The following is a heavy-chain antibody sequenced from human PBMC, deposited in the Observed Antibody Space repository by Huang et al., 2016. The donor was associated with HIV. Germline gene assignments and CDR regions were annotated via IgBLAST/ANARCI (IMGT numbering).Heavy chain of an antibody. V-gene: IGHV3-48*01. CDR3: VRDTKYRSGFYNYYYMDV. Sequence: HLVESGGGSVRPGESLKLSCVATGFDFSTHIFNWVCQAPGRGREVISQVGYNDQKDYYAKSGRGRCTISRDNARQSIYLQMRNLRPSDTAKYYCVRDTKYRSGFYNYYYMDVWGNGTAVTVSS. D-gene: IGHD6-25*01. CDR1: GFDFSTHI. J-gene: IGHJ6*03. CDR2: VGYNDQKD.